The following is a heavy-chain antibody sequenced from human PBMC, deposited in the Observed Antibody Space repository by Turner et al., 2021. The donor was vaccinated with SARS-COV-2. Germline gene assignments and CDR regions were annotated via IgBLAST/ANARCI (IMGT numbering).Heavy chain of an antibody. J-gene: IGHJ6*02. V-gene: IGHV4-39*02. Sequence: QLQLQESGPGLVKPSETLSLTCTVSGGSISSSSYYWGWIRQPPGKGLEWIGSIYYSGSTYYNPSLESRVTISVDTSKNQFSLKLSSVTAADTAVYYRAGEVVAVTRPYQYGMDVWGQGTTVTVSS. D-gene: IGHD2-15*01. CDR1: GGSISSSSYY. CDR3: AGEVVAVTRPYQYGMDV. CDR2: IYYSGST.